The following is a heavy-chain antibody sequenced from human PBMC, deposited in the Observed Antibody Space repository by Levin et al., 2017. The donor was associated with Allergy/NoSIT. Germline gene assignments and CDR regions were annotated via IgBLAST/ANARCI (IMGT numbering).Heavy chain of an antibody. CDR3: ARSGSPDY. CDR1: GFTFSDHS. J-gene: IGHJ4*02. D-gene: IGHD3-22*01. Sequence: GGSLRLSCAASGFTFSDHSMNWVRQAPGKGLEWVSSISPNSNYIYYADSLKGRFTISRDNAKSSVFLQMNSLRAEDTALYYCARSGSPDYWGQGTLVTVSS. CDR2: ISPNSNYI. V-gene: IGHV3-21*01.